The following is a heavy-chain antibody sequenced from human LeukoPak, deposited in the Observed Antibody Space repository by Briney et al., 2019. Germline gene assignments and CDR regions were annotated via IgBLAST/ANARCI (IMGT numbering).Heavy chain of an antibody. CDR3: ATVPDSNYPYYFDY. CDR1: GGSISSYY. CDR2: IYYSGST. J-gene: IGHJ4*02. V-gene: IGHV4-59*01. D-gene: IGHD4-11*01. Sequence: SETLSLTCTVSGGSISSYYWSWIRQPPGNGLEWIGYIYYSGSTNHNPSLKSRVTISVDTSKNQFSLKLSSLTAADTAVYYCATVPDSNYPYYFDYWGQGTLVTVSS.